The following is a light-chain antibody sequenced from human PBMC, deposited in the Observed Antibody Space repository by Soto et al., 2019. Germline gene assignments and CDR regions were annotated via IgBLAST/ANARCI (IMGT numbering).Light chain of an antibody. J-gene: IGKJ4*01. CDR1: QSVSSY. V-gene: IGKV3-11*01. Sequence: EIVLTQSPATLSLSPGERATLSCRASQSVSSYFAWYQQKPGQAPRLLIYDASNSATGIPARFSGSGSGTFFTLTISSLEPEDFAVYYCQQRSNWPLTFGGGTKVEIK. CDR2: DAS. CDR3: QQRSNWPLT.